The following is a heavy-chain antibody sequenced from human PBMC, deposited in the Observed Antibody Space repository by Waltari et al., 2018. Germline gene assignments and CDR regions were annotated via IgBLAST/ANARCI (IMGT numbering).Heavy chain of an antibody. CDR3: AREGATGNWFDP. Sequence: QLQLQESGPGLVKPSETLSLTCTVSGGSISSSSYYWGWIRQPPGKGLEWIGSIYYSGSTYYTPSLKSRVTISVDTSKTQFSLKLSSVTAADTAVYYCAREGATGNWFDPWGQGTLVTVSS. CDR1: GGSISSSSYY. D-gene: IGHD5-12*01. CDR2: IYYSGST. J-gene: IGHJ5*02. V-gene: IGHV4-39*07.